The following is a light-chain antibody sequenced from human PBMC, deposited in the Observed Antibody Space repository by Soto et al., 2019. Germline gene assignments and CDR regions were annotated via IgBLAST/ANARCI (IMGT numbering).Light chain of an antibody. CDR3: CLFGGSDVWFV. J-gene: IGLJ1*01. Sequence: QSVLTQPASVSGSPGQSITISCTGTSTNVGNYNLVSWSQHPPGKAPKLMIYEVTKRPSGVSDRFSGSKSGNTASLTISGLQAEDEADYYCCLFGGSDVWFVFGSGTKVTVL. CDR2: EVT. V-gene: IGLV2-23*02. CDR1: STNVGNYNL.